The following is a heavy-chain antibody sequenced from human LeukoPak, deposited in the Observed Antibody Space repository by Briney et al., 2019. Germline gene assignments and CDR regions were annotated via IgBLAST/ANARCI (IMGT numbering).Heavy chain of an antibody. CDR2: IYHSGST. Sequence: PSETLSLTCTVSGGSISSGGYYWSWIRQPPGKGLEWIGYIYHSGSTYYNPSLKSRVTISVDRSKNQFSLKLSSVTAADTAVYYCARVSITILGYMDVWGKGTTVTVSS. V-gene: IGHV4-30-2*01. J-gene: IGHJ6*03. D-gene: IGHD3-3*01. CDR1: GGSISSGGYY. CDR3: ARVSITILGYMDV.